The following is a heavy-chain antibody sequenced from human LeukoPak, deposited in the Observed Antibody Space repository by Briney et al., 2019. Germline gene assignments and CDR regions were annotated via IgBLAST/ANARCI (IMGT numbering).Heavy chain of an antibody. CDR3: ARTAVWFGELLWWYFDY. J-gene: IGHJ4*02. CDR2: IYSGGST. CDR1: GFTVSSNY. V-gene: IGHV3-66*01. D-gene: IGHD3-10*01. Sequence: GGSLRLSCAASGFTVSSNYMSWVRQAPGKGLEWVSVIYSGGSTYYADSVKGRFTISRDDSKNTLYLQMNSLRAEDTAVYYCARTAVWFGELLWWYFDYWGQGTLVTVSS.